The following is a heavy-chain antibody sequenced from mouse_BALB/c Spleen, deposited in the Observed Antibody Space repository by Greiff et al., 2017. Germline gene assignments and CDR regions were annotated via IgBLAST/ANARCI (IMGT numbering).Heavy chain of an antibody. J-gene: IGHJ2*01. Sequence: VKLMESGAELVKPGASVKLSCKASGYTFTSYYMYWVKQRPGQGLEWIGEINPSNGGTNFNEKFKSKATLTVDKSSSTAYTQLSSLTSEDSAVYYCTRSGHYFDYWGQGTTLTVSS. CDR1: GYTFTSYY. CDR3: TRSGHYFDY. CDR2: INPSNGGT. V-gene: IGHV1S81*02.